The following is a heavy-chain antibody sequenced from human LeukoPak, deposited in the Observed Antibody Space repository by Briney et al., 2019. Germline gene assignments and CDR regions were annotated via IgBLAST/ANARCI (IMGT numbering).Heavy chain of an antibody. D-gene: IGHD6-6*01. CDR3: PKILRASMDWLDL. J-gene: IGHJ5*02. V-gene: IGHV3-30*18. Sequence: GRSLRLSCAASGFIFTSYGMHWVRQAPGKGLEWVALISDDGKKKVYADPVKGRFTISRDNSKKTLYLQMNSLRPEDTAVNYCPKILRASMDWLDLWGQGTRVTVSS. CDR1: GFIFTSYG. CDR2: ISDDGKKK.